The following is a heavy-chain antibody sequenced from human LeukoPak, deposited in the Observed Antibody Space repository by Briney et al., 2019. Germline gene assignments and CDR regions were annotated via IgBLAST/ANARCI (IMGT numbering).Heavy chain of an antibody. D-gene: IGHD5-24*01. V-gene: IGHV4-39*07. CDR1: GGSISSSSYY. Sequence: SETLSLTCTVSGGSISSSSYYWGWIRQPPGKGLEWIGSIYYSGSTYYNPSLKSRVTISVDTSKNQFSLKLSSVTAADTAVYYCARDSRDGYIPYDYWGQGTLVTVSS. CDR2: IYYSGST. J-gene: IGHJ4*02. CDR3: ARDSRDGYIPYDY.